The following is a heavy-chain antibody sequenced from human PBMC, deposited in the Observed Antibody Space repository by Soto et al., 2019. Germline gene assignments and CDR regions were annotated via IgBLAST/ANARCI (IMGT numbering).Heavy chain of an antibody. D-gene: IGHD5-18*01. V-gene: IGHV3-23*01. CDR3: AKDGYSYGPVLQFGY. CDR2: ISGSGGT. Sequence: EVQLLESGGGLVQPGGSLRLSCAASGFTFSSYAMSWVRQAPGKGLEWVSAISGSGGTYYADSVKGRFTISRDNSKNTLYLQMNSLRAEDTAVYYCAKDGYSYGPVLQFGYWGQGTLVTVSS. J-gene: IGHJ4*02. CDR1: GFTFSSYA.